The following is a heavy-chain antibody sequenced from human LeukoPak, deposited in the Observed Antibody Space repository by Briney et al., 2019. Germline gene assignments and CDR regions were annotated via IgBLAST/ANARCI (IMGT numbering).Heavy chain of an antibody. V-gene: IGHV3-7*03. J-gene: IGHJ4*02. CDR3: VGYGNDNV. CDR1: GFTVSSNY. CDR2: INPDGSEK. Sequence: GGSLRLSCAASGFTVSSNYMSWVRQAPGKGLEWVANINPDGSEKRHVDSVKGRFTVSRDNAKYTLYLQMSSLRVEDTAAYFCVGYGNDNVWGQGTLVTVAS. D-gene: IGHD5-18*01.